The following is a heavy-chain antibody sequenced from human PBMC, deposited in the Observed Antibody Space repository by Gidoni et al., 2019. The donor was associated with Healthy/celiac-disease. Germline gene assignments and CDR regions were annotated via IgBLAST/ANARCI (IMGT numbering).Heavy chain of an antibody. CDR1: GYSFTSYW. J-gene: IGHJ4*02. D-gene: IGHD3-22*01. CDR2: ICPGDSDT. V-gene: IGHV5-51*01. Sequence: EVQLVQSGAEVKKHGESLKISCKGSGYSFTSYWIGWVRQMPGKGLEWMGIICPGDSDTRDSPSFQGQVTISADKSISTAYLQWSSLKASDTAMYYCARLESEYYYDSSGYLDYWGQGTLVTVSS. CDR3: ARLESEYYYDSSGYLDY.